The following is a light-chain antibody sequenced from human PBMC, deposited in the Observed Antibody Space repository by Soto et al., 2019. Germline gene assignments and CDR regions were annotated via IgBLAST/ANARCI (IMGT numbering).Light chain of an antibody. CDR3: QQRSNWPPVIT. CDR1: QTFSSH. J-gene: IGKJ5*01. CDR2: DAS. V-gene: IGKV3-11*01. Sequence: EIVLTQSPATLSLSPGERATLSCRASQTFSSHLAWYQQKPGQAPRLLIYDASKRATGIPARFSGRGSGTDFNLTIRSLEPEDFAVYYCQQRSNWPPVITFGQGTRLEIK.